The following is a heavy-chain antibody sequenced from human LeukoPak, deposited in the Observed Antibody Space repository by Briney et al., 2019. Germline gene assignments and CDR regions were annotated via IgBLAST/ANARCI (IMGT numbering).Heavy chain of an antibody. CDR1: GGSFSGYY. CDR3: ASLSSAAVGISGRWRY. Sequence: PSETLSLTCAVYGGSFSGYYWSWIRQPPGKGLEWIGEINHSGSTNYNPSLKSRVTISVDTSKNQFSLKLSSVTAADTAVYYCASLSSAAVGISGRWRYWGQGTLVTVSS. CDR2: INHSGST. D-gene: IGHD6-13*01. V-gene: IGHV4-34*01. J-gene: IGHJ4*02.